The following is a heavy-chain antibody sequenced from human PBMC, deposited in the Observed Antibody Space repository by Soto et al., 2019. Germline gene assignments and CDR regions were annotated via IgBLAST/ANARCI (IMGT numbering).Heavy chain of an antibody. CDR3: ARDRGLAEDGMDV. V-gene: IGHV3-53*02. Sequence: EVRLVETGGDLIQPGGSLRLSCAASGFIVSGNYMSWVRQAPGKGLEWVSVIYSGGSTYYADSVKGRFTISRDNSKNTLYLQMNSLRADDTAVYYSARDRGLAEDGMDVWGQGTTVTVSS. CDR1: GFIVSGNY. J-gene: IGHJ6*02. CDR2: IYSGGST.